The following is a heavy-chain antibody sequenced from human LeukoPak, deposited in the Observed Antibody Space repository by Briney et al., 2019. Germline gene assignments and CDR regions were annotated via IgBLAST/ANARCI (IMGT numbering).Heavy chain of an antibody. V-gene: IGHV3-48*01. J-gene: IGHJ4*02. CDR1: GFTFSSYN. D-gene: IGHD3-16*01. Sequence: GGSLRLSCAASGFTFSSYNMNWVRQAPGKGLEWVSYISSSSSTIYYADSVKGRFTISRDNAKNSLYLQMNSLRAEDTAVYYCAKDLGANLADYWGQGTLVTVSS. CDR3: AKDLGANLADY. CDR2: ISSSSSTI.